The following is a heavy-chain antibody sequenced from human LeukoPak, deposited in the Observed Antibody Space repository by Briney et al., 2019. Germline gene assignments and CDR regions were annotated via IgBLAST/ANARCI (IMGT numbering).Heavy chain of an antibody. Sequence: GGSLRLSCAASGFTFDDYAMHWVRQAPGKGLEWVSGISWNSGSIGYADSVKGRFTISRDNAKNSLYLQMSSLRAEDMALYYCAKDIGAAGTSYYFDYWGQGTLVTVSS. CDR1: GFTFDDYA. V-gene: IGHV3-9*03. J-gene: IGHJ4*02. CDR3: AKDIGAAGTSYYFDY. D-gene: IGHD6-13*01. CDR2: ISWNSGSI.